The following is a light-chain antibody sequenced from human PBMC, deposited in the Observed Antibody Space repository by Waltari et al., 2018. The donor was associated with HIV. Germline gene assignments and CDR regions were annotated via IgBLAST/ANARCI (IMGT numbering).Light chain of an antibody. CDR3: QQYKNWPPLT. CDR1: QSISIN. CDR2: DAS. V-gene: IGKV3-15*01. Sequence: EIVMTQSPATLSVSPGEIATLSCRASQSISINLAWYQQKPGQAPRLLIHDASTRATGIPARFRGTGSGTEFTLTISGLQSEDLAVYYCQQYKNWPPLTFGQGTKVEIK. J-gene: IGKJ1*01.